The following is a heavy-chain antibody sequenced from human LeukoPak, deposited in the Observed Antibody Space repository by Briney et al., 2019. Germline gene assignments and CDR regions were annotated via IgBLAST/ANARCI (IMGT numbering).Heavy chain of an antibody. CDR1: GGTFSSDS. J-gene: IGHJ6*03. CDR2: VIPIFGTA. V-gene: IGHV1-69*05. D-gene: IGHD3-3*01. CDR3: ARGGRSTIFGYYYYMDV. Sequence: GASVKVSCKASGGTFSSDSTNWVRQAPGQRLEWVGGVIPIFGTANYAQKFQGRVTITTDESTSTAYMELSSLRSEDTAVYYCARGGRSTIFGYYYYMDVWGKGTTVTVSS.